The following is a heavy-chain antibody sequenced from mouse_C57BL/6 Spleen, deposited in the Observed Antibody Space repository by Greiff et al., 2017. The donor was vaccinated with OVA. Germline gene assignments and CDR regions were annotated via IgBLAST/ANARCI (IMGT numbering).Heavy chain of an antibody. D-gene: IGHD1-1*01. CDR2: IDPETGGT. V-gene: IGHV1-15*01. Sequence: QVQLQQSGAELVRPGASVTLSCKASGYTFTDYEMHWVKQTPVHGLEWIGAIDPETGGTAYNQKFKGKAILTADKSSSTAYMELRSLTSEDSAVYYCTRGDLTGVAPYYFDYWGKGTTLTVSS. CDR1: GYTFTDYE. J-gene: IGHJ2*01. CDR3: TRGDLTGVAPYYFDY.